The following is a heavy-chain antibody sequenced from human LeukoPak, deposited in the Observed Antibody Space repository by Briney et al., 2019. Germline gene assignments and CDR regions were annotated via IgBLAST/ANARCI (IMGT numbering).Heavy chain of an antibody. CDR1: GGSFSGYY. Sequence: PSETLSLTCAVYGGSFSGYYWSWIRQPPGEGLEWIWEINHSGSTNYNPSLKSRVTISVDTSKNQFSLKLSSVTAADTAVYYCAREAGDCYFDYWGQGTLVTVSS. D-gene: IGHD2-21*01. J-gene: IGHJ4*02. CDR3: AREAGDCYFDY. CDR2: INHSGST. V-gene: IGHV4-34*01.